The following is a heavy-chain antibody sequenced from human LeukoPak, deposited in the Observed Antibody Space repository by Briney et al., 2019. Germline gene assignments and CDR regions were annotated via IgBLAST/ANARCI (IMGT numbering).Heavy chain of an antibody. V-gene: IGHV4-61*08. J-gene: IGHJ2*01. D-gene: IGHD3-10*01. Sequence: SETLSLTCTVSGASISSGVYYWSWIRQHPEKGLEWIGYIYYSGSTNYNPSLKSRVTISGDTSKNQFSLRLSSVTAADTAVYFCAGSGSGSYYSPWYFDLWGRGTLVTVSS. CDR3: AGSGSGSYYSPWYFDL. CDR2: IYYSGST. CDR1: GASISSGVYY.